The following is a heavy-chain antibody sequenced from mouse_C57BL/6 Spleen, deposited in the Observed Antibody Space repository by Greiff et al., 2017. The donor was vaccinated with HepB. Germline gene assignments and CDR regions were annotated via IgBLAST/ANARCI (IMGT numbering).Heavy chain of an antibody. D-gene: IGHD1-1*01. CDR1: GFNIKDYY. CDR3: ARSYGSSCGDY. J-gene: IGHJ2*01. Sequence: VQLKQSGAELVKPGASVKLSCTASGFNIKDYYMHWVKQRTEQGLEWIGRIDPEDGETKYAPKFQGKATITADTSSTTAYLQLRSLTTEDTSVYYCARSYGSSCGDYWGQGTTLTVSS. V-gene: IGHV14-2*01. CDR2: IDPEDGET.